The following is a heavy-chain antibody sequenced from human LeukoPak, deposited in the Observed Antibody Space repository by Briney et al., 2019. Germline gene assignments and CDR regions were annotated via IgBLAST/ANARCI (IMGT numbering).Heavy chain of an antibody. CDR2: TYYSGST. CDR1: GGSISAYY. D-gene: IGHD3-16*01. V-gene: IGHV4-59*01. J-gene: IGHJ4*02. CDR3: ARGWGYFDY. Sequence: SETLSLTCTVSGGSISAYYWSWIRQPPGKGLEWIGYTYYSGSTNYNPSLKSRVAISVDTSKNQFSLKLSSVAAADTVVYYCARGWGYFDYWGQGTLVTVSS.